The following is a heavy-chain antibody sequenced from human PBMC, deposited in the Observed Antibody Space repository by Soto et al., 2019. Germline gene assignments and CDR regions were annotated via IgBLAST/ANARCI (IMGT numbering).Heavy chain of an antibody. CDR1: GGSGRSENYY. D-gene: IGHD3-10*01. Sequence: PSETLSLTGTVSGGSGRSENYYWSWIRQPPGKGLEWIGFISNSGNTNYNPSLKSRVTISLDTSKNQFSLRLSSVTAADTAVYYCARDIPRDGSNFGSGGMDVWGQGTTVIFSS. V-gene: IGHV4-61*01. CDR2: ISNSGNT. J-gene: IGHJ6*02. CDR3: ARDIPRDGSNFGSGGMDV.